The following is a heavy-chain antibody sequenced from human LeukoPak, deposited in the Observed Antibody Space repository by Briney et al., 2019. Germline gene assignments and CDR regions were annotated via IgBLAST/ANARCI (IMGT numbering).Heavy chain of an antibody. CDR3: ARDLRVVARVKNQYYFDY. CDR2: MNPNSGNT. Sequence: ASVKVSCKASGYTFTSYDINWVRQATGQGLEWMGWMNPNSGNTGYAQKLQGRVTMTTDTSTSTAYMELRSLRSDDTAVYYCARDLRVVARVKNQYYFDYWGQGTLVTVSS. J-gene: IGHJ4*02. D-gene: IGHD3-22*01. V-gene: IGHV1-8*01. CDR1: GYTFTSYD.